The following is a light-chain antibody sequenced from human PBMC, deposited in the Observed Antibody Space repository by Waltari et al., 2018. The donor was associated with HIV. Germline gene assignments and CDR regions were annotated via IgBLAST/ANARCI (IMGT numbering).Light chain of an antibody. CDR2: KDT. CDR3: QSADNSGSYQV. CDR1: ALPKQY. J-gene: IGLJ3*02. V-gene: IGLV3-25*03. Sequence: SYELTKPPSVSVSPGQTAKITCSGDALPKQYAYWYQQKPGQAPVLMIYKDTERPSGIPERCSASTSGTTVTLTISGVQAEDEADYYCQSADNSGSYQVFGGGTKLTVL.